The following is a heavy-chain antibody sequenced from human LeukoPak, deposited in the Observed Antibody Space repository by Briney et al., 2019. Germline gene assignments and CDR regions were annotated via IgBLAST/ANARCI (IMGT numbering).Heavy chain of an antibody. CDR1: GGSISSGSYY. J-gene: IGHJ5*02. CDR2: IYTSGST. V-gene: IGHV4-61*02. D-gene: IGHD3-10*01. CDR3: ARENGLDQHTRFGELSVMFDP. Sequence: PSETLSLTCTVSGGSISSGSYYWSWIRQPAGKGLEWIGRIYTSGSTNYNPSLKSRVTISVDTSKNQFSLKLSSVTAADTAVYYCARENGLDQHTRFGELSVMFDPWGQGTLVTVSS.